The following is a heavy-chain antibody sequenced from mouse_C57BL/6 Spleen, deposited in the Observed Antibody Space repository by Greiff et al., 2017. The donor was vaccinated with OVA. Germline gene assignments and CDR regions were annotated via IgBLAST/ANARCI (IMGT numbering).Heavy chain of an antibody. CDR3: ARDREFYYYGSSPWFAY. Sequence: EVKLMESGGGLVKPGGSLKLSCAASGFTFSSYAMSWVRQTPEKRLEWVATISDGGSYTYYPDNVKGRFTISRDNAKNNLYLQMSHLKSEDTAMYYCARDREFYYYGSSPWFAYWGQGTLVTVSA. CDR1: GFTFSSYA. D-gene: IGHD1-1*01. CDR2: ISDGGSYT. J-gene: IGHJ3*01. V-gene: IGHV5-4*01.